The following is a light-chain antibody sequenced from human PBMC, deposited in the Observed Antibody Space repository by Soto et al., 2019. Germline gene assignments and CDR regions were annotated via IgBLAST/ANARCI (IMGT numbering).Light chain of an antibody. J-gene: IGKJ5*01. CDR3: QQSYSTPVT. CDR1: QSISTY. CDR2: AAS. V-gene: IGKV1-39*01. Sequence: DIQMTHSPSSLSASVGDRVTITCRASQSISTYLNWYQQKPGKAPKLLMHAASSLDRGVPSRFSGSGSGTDFTLTISSLQPEDFATYYCQQSYSTPVTFGQGTRLEIK.